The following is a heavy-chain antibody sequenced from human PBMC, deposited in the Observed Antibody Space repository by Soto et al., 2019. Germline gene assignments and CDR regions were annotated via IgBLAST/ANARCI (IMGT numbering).Heavy chain of an antibody. CDR3: ARTSAAGKYYYGMDV. J-gene: IGHJ6*02. CDR2: IYPGDSDT. V-gene: IGHV5-51*01. D-gene: IGHD6-13*01. CDR1: AHSFTSYW. Sequence: PGESLKISCKGSAHSFTSYWIGWVRQMPGKGLEWMGIIYPGDSDTRYSPSFQGQVTISADKSISTAYLQWSSLKASDTAMYYCARTSAAGKYYYGMDVWGQGTTVTVSS.